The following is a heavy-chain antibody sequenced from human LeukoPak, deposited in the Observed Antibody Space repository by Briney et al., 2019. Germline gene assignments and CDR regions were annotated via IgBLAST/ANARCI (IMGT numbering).Heavy chain of an antibody. CDR3: AKFETRGNTDFDY. V-gene: IGHV3-21*01. Sequence: GGSLRLSCAASGFSFSSYSMNWVRQAPGEGLEWVSSISGSSTHILYADSVKGRFTISRDEARNSLYLQMNSLRAEDTAVYYCAKFETRGNTDFDYWGQGTLVTVSS. J-gene: IGHJ4*02. D-gene: IGHD2/OR15-2a*01. CDR2: ISGSSTHI. CDR1: GFSFSSYS.